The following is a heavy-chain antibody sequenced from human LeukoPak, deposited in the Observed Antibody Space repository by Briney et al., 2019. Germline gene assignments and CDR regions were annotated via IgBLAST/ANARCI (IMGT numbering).Heavy chain of an antibody. CDR3: AVGYSYGQS. CDR1: GLTFSSYG. J-gene: IGHJ5*02. V-gene: IGHV3-30*03. Sequence: GGFLRLSCATSGLTFSSYGMHWVRQAPGKGLEWVAVISNDGINKHYADSVKGRFTISRDNSKNTLSLEMNDLRTEDTAVYYCAVGYSYGQSWGQGTLVTVSS. D-gene: IGHD5-18*01. CDR2: ISNDGINK.